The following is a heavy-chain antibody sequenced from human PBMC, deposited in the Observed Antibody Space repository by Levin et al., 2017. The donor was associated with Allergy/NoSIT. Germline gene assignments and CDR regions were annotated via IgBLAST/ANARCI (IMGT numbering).Heavy chain of an antibody. CDR3: ARVGITMVRGVKFFYEPYAFDI. Sequence: AGGSLRLSCAASGFTFSSYWMHWVRQAPGKGLVWVSRINSDGSSTSYADSVKGRFTISRDNAKNTLYLQMNSLRAEDTAVYYCARVGITMVRGVKFFYEPYAFDIWGQGTMVTVSS. CDR2: INSDGSST. J-gene: IGHJ3*02. CDR1: GFTFSSYW. D-gene: IGHD3-10*01. V-gene: IGHV3-74*01.